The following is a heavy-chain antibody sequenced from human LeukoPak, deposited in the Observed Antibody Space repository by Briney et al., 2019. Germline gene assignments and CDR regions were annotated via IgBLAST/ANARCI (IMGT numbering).Heavy chain of an antibody. J-gene: IGHJ2*01. V-gene: IGHV4-34*01. CDR2: INHSGST. Sequence: SETLSLTCAVYGGSFSGYYWSWIRQPPGKGLEWIGEINHSGSTNYTASLKSRGTISVDTSKTQSSLKLRSVTAADTAVYYCARLDIVVVPAARYWYFDLWGRGTLVTVSS. D-gene: IGHD2-2*03. CDR3: ARLDIVVVPAARYWYFDL. CDR1: GGSFSGYY.